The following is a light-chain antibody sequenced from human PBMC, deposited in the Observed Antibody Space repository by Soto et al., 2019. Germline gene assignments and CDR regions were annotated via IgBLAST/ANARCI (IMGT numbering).Light chain of an antibody. CDR3: QQRSNWLPIT. CDR1: QSVSSY. CDR2: DAS. Sequence: EIVLTQSPDTLSLSPGERATLSCRASQSVSSYLAWYQQKPGQAPRLLIYDASNRATGIPARFSGSGSGTDFTLTISSLEPEDFAVYYCQQRSNWLPITFGQGTRLEIK. V-gene: IGKV3-11*01. J-gene: IGKJ5*01.